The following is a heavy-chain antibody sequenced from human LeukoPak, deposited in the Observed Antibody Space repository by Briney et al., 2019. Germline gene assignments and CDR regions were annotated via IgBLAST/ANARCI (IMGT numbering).Heavy chain of an antibody. Sequence: GGALRLSCAASGFTFSDYYMSWIRQAPGKGLEWVSYIFSSSRYTNYADSVKGRFTISRDNAKTSLYLQMNSLRAEDTAVYYCARSYYYDSSGYYYDYWGQGTLVTVPS. D-gene: IGHD3-22*01. CDR2: IFSSSRYT. CDR3: ARSYYYDSSGYYYDY. J-gene: IGHJ4*02. CDR1: GFTFSDYY. V-gene: IGHV3-11*03.